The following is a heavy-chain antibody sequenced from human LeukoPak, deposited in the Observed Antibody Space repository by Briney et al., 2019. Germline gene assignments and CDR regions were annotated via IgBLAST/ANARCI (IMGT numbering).Heavy chain of an antibody. J-gene: IGHJ3*02. Sequence: GGSLRLSCAASGFTFSSYGMHGVRQAPGKGLEWVAVIWYDGSNKYYADSVKGRFTISRDNSKNTLYLQMNSLRAEDTAVYYCAKDLSVFGDAFDIWGQGTMVTVSS. D-gene: IGHD3-3*02. CDR3: AKDLSVFGDAFDI. CDR2: IWYDGSNK. V-gene: IGHV3-33*06. CDR1: GFTFSSYG.